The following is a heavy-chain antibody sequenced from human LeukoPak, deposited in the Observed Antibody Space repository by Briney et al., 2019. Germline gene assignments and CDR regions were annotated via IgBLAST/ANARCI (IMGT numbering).Heavy chain of an antibody. D-gene: IGHD3-22*01. CDR1: GYSIGSGYY. CDR3: ARGSYYDSSNDAFDI. CDR2: IYHSGST. J-gene: IGHJ3*02. Sequence: SETLSLTCTVSGYSIGSGYYWGWIRQPPGKGLEWIGSIYHSGSTYYNPSLKSRVTISVDTSKNQFSLKLSSVTAADTAVYYCARGSYYDSSNDAFDIWGQGTMVTVSS. V-gene: IGHV4-38-2*02.